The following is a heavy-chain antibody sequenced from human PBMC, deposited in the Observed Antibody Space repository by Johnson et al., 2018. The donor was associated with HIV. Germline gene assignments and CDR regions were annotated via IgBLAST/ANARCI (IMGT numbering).Heavy chain of an antibody. V-gene: IGHV3-30-3*02. CDR3: AKPPSMGADAFGI. J-gene: IGHJ3*02. Sequence: QVQLVESGGGVVQTGRSLRLSCAVSGFTLSNYAMHWVRPAPGQGLEWVAFISNDGSIKFSADSVKGRFTISKDNSNNTLYLQMNSLKAEDTALYYCAKPPSMGADAFGIWGLGTEVNVSS. CDR1: GFTLSNYA. CDR2: ISNDGSIK. D-gene: IGHD3-16*01.